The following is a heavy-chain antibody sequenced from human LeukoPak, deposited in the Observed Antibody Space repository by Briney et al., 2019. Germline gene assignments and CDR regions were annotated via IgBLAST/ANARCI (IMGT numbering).Heavy chain of an antibody. Sequence: ASVKVSCKASGYTFTSYAMHWVRQAPGQRLEWMGWINAGNGNTKYSQKFQGRVTITRDTSASTAYMELSSLRSEDTAVYYCAGQLGYCSSTSCPAHFDYWSQGTLVTVSS. D-gene: IGHD2-2*01. CDR1: GYTFTSYA. V-gene: IGHV1-3*01. CDR2: INAGNGNT. J-gene: IGHJ4*02. CDR3: AGQLGYCSSTSCPAHFDY.